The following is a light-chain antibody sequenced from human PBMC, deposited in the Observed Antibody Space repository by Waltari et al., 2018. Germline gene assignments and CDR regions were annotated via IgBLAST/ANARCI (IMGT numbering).Light chain of an antibody. Sequence: QSVLTQPPSVSGAPGQRVTISCTGSSSNIGTGYDVHWYQQLPGTAPKLLIYGNSNRHSGVPDRFSGSKSGTSASLAITGLQAEDAADDYCQSYDSSLSGSVCGGGTKLTVL. V-gene: IGLV1-40*01. J-gene: IGLJ2*01. CDR3: QSYDSSLSGSV. CDR2: GNS. CDR1: SSNIGTGYD.